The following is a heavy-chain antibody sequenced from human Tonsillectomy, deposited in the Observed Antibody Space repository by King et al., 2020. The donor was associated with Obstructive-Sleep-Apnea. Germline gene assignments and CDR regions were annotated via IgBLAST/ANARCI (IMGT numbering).Heavy chain of an antibody. V-gene: IGHV3-74*01. CDR3: ARDPLSIRYRSGWVPFDY. D-gene: IGHD6-19*01. J-gene: IGHJ4*02. CDR1: GFTFSSYW. Sequence: EVQLVESGGGLVQPGGSLRLSCAASGFTFSSYWMHWVRQAPGKGLVWVSRINSDGSSTSYADSVKGRFTISRDNAKNTLYLQMNSLRAEDTAVYYCARDPLSIRYRSGWVPFDYWGQGTLVTVSS. CDR2: INSDGSST.